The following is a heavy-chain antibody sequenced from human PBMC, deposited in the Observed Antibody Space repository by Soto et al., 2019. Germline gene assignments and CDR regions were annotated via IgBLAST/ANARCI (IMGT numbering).Heavy chain of an antibody. J-gene: IGHJ4*02. Sequence: SETLSLPCPVSGCSVSSGSYYWSWIRQPPGKGLEWIGYMYHSGSTNYNPSLKSRVTISVDTSKNQFSLKLRSVTAADTAIYFCARDWDSGYDLVYWGQGTLVTVSS. CDR2: MYHSGST. CDR3: ARDWDSGYDLVY. V-gene: IGHV4-61*01. CDR1: GCSVSSGSYY. D-gene: IGHD5-12*01.